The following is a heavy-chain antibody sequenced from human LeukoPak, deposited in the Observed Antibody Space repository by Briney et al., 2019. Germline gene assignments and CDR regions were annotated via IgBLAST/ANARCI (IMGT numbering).Heavy chain of an antibody. Sequence: QTGGSLRLSCAASGFTFSSYGMHWVRQAPGKGLEWVAVISYDGSNKYYADSVKGRFTISRDNSKNTLYLQMNSLRAEDTAVYYCAKDRMVYATESYFDYWGQGTLVTVSS. V-gene: IGHV3-30*18. CDR2: ISYDGSNK. CDR3: AKDRMVYATESYFDY. J-gene: IGHJ4*02. CDR1: GFTFSSYG. D-gene: IGHD2-8*01.